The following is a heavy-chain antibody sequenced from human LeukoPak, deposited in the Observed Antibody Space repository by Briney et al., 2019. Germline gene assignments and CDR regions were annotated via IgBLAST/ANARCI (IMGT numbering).Heavy chain of an antibody. V-gene: IGHV3-66*01. CDR3: ARVPYGGNSIDS. D-gene: IGHD4-17*01. CDR2: IYSGGST. Sequence: GGSLRLSCAASGFTVSSNYMTWVRQAPGKGLEWVSVIYSGGSTDYADSVKGRFTIARDNSRNTVHLQMNSLRVEDTAMYYCARVPYGGNSIDSWGQGTLVTVSS. CDR1: GFTVSSNY. J-gene: IGHJ4*02.